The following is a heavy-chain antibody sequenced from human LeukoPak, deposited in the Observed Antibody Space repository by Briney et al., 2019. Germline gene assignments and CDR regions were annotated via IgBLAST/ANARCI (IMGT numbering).Heavy chain of an antibody. CDR1: GFTLSSYW. V-gene: IGHV3-7*01. CDR3: ARVTRPTGYDFWSGYYGYYYYYMDV. D-gene: IGHD3-3*01. CDR2: IKQDGSEK. Sequence: GGSLRLSCEASGFTLSSYWMSWVRQAPGKGLEWVANIKQDGSEKYYVDSVKGRFTISRDNAKNSLYLQMNSLRAEDTAVYYCARVTRPTGYDFWSGYYGYYYYYMDVWGKGTTVTVSS. J-gene: IGHJ6*03.